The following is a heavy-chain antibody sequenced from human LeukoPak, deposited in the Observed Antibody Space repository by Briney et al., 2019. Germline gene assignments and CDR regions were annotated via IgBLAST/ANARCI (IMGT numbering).Heavy chain of an antibody. J-gene: IGHJ4*02. V-gene: IGHV3-69-1*01. D-gene: IGHD4-11*01. CDR2: ISRSNNV. Sequence: GGSLRLSCAASGFTFSAYDMNWVRQAPGKELEWVSYISRSNNVYYADSVKGRFTISRDNAKNSLYLQMNSLRAEDTAVYYCAYSNSFDYWGQGTLVTVSS. CDR1: GFTFSAYD. CDR3: AYSNSFDY.